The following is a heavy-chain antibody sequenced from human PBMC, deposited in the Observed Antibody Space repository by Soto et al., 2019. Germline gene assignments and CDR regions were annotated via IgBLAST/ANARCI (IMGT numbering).Heavy chain of an antibody. Sequence: SETLSLTCAVSGGTFTSNNWWTWVRQPPGQGLEWIGEIYRTGSTNYNPSLKSRVTISLDKSENQFSLKVTSLTAADTAVYYCASRDPGTSVDYWGQGTLVTVSS. V-gene: IGHV4-4*02. J-gene: IGHJ4*02. CDR1: GGTFTSNNW. CDR2: IYRTGST. D-gene: IGHD1-7*01. CDR3: ASRDPGTSVDY.